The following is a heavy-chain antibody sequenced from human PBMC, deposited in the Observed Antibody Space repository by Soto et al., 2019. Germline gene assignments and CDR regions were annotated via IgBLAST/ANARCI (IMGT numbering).Heavy chain of an antibody. J-gene: IGHJ4*02. Sequence: PGGSLRLSCVASGFTISNYAMHWVRQAPGKGLEYVSGISPDGDSTYYANSVRGRFTISTDNSKSTLYLQMGSLRAEDLAVYYCARGQTWAHFDYWGQGSLVTVSS. V-gene: IGHV3-64*01. CDR1: GFTISNYA. D-gene: IGHD1-26*01. CDR2: ISPDGDST. CDR3: ARGQTWAHFDY.